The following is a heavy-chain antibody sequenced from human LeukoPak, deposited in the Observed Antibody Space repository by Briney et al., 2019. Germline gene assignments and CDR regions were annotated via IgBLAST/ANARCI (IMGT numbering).Heavy chain of an antibody. Sequence: GGSLRLSCAASGFTFDDYAMHWVRQAPGKGLEWVSGISWNSGSIGYADSVKGRFTISSDNAKNSLYLQMNSLRAEDTALYYCAKTEPGTYGSGSYYDYWGQGTLVTVSS. D-gene: IGHD3-10*01. J-gene: IGHJ4*02. CDR1: GFTFDDYA. CDR2: ISWNSGSI. V-gene: IGHV3-9*01. CDR3: AKTEPGTYGSGSYYDY.